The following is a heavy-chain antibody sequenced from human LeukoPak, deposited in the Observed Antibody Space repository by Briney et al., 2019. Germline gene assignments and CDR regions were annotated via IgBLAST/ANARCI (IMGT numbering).Heavy chain of an antibody. J-gene: IGHJ3*02. V-gene: IGHV3-21*01. D-gene: IGHD3-22*01. CDR3: ARKGYYNSGTFDI. Sequence: KSGGSLRLSCAVSGFSFGTYSMNWVRQAPGKGLEWVSSITSSGSYIYYADSVKGRFTISRDNANNSLYLQMNSLRAEDTAVYYCARKGYYNSGTFDIWGQGTMVTASS. CDR2: ITSSGSYI. CDR1: GFSFGTYS.